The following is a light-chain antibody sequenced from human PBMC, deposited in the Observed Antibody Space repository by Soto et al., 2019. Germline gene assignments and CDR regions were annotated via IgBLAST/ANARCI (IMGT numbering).Light chain of an antibody. V-gene: IGLV3-21*02. J-gene: IGLJ1*01. CDR2: DDS. Sequence: SYELTQPPSVSVAPGQTARITCGGNNIGSKSVHWYQQKPGQAPVLVVYDDSDLPSGIPERFSGANSGNTATLTISRVEAGDEAEYYCQVWDSSSDHYVFGTGTKLTVL. CDR1: NIGSKS. CDR3: QVWDSSSDHYV.